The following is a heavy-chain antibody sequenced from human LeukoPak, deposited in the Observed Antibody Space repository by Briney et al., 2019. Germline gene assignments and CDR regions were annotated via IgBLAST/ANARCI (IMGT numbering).Heavy chain of an antibody. D-gene: IGHD3-10*01. J-gene: IGHJ5*02. Sequence: LETLSLTCSVSGGSISRNTHYCGWLRQPPGKGLGWIGYIYYSGSTNYNPSPKSRVTISVDTSKNQFSLKLSSVTAADTAVYYCARTETYYYGSGSYSNWFDPWGQGTLVTVSS. V-gene: IGHV4-61*05. CDR1: GGSISRNTHY. CDR2: IYYSGST. CDR3: ARTETYYYGSGSYSNWFDP.